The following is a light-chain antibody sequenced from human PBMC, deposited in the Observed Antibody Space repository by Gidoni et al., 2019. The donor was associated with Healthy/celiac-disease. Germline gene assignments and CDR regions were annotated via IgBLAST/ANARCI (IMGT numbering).Light chain of an antibody. CDR3: QQRSNWPPVWT. CDR2: DAA. CDR1: QSVSSY. J-gene: IGKJ1*01. V-gene: IGKV3-11*01. Sequence: EIVLTQSPATLSLSPGERATLSCRASQSVSSYVAWYQQKPGQAPGLLIYDAANRATGIPARFSGSGSGTDFTLTISSLEPEDFAVYYCQQRSNWPPVWTFGQGTKVEIK.